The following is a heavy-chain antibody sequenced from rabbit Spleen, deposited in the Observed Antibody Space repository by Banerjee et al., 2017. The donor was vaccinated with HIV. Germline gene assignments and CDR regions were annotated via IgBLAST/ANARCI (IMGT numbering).Heavy chain of an antibody. CDR1: GFIFSSYYY. CDR3: ARAGGAGYGYAFHL. D-gene: IGHD6-1*01. J-gene: IGHJ4*01. V-gene: IGHV1S40*01. CDR2: IYTTNSDT. Sequence: VESGGDLVKPGASLTLTCTASGFIFSSYYYMCWVRQAPGKGLEWIACIYTTNSDTYYASWAIGRFTVSKTSSTTVTLQMTTLTAADTATYFCARAGGAGYGYAFHLWGQGTLVTVS.